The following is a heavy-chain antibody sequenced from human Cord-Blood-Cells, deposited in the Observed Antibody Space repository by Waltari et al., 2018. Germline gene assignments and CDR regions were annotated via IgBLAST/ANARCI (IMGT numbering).Heavy chain of an antibody. Sequence: QVQLVESGGGLVKPGGSLRLSCAASGFTFIDSYMSWIRQAPGKGLEGVPYISSSGSTIYYADSVKGRFTISRDNAKNSLYLQMNSLRAEDTAVYYCARVHYDFWSAGYFDYWGQGTLVTVSS. J-gene: IGHJ4*02. D-gene: IGHD3-3*01. CDR2: ISSSGSTI. CDR3: ARVHYDFWSAGYFDY. CDR1: GFTFIDSY. V-gene: IGHV3-11*01.